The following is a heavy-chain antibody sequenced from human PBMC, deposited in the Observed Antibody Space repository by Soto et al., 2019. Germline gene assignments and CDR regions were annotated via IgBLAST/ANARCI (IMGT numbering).Heavy chain of an antibody. CDR1: GYTFTSYG. D-gene: IGHD3-3*01. CDR2: ISAYNGNT. Sequence: ASVKVSCEASGYTFTSYGISWVRQAPGQGLEWMGWISAYNGNTNYAQKLQGRVTMTTDTSTSTAYMELRSLRSDDTAVYYCARGALASDYFWSGYSWGQGTLVTVSS. J-gene: IGHJ4*02. CDR3: ARGALASDYFWSGYS. V-gene: IGHV1-18*01.